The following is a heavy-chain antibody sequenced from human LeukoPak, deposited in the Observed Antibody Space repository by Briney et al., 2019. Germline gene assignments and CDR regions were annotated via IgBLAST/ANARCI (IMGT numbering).Heavy chain of an antibody. CDR1: GFTFSSYA. D-gene: IGHD3-10*02. J-gene: IGHJ6*04. Sequence: GGSLRLSCAASGFTFSSYAMHWVRQAPGKGLEWVALISFDGSDKYYADSVKGRCTISRDNAKNSLYLQMNSLRAEDTAVYYCAELGITMIGGVWGKGTTVTISS. CDR2: ISFDGSDK. CDR3: AELGITMIGGV. V-gene: IGHV3-30*04.